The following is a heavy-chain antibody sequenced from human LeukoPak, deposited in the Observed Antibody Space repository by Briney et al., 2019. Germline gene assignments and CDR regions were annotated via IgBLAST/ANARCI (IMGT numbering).Heavy chain of an antibody. CDR2: IYTSGSN. Sequence: SETLSLTCAVSGGSISSGGYSWSWIRQPAGKGLEWIGRIYTSGSNNYNPSLKSRVTMSVDTSKKQFSLRLSSVTAADTAVYYCARLFPAAGTPYYYIMDVWGQGTTVTVSS. CDR3: ARLFPAAGTPYYYIMDV. V-gene: IGHV4-61*02. CDR1: GGSISSGGYS. D-gene: IGHD6-13*01. J-gene: IGHJ6*02.